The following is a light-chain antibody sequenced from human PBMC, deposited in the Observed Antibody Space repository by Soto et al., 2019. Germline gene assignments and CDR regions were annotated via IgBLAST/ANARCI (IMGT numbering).Light chain of an antibody. J-gene: IGKJ1*01. CDR3: QQYDRSPWT. CDR1: QSGNSNF. Sequence: EIGWTQSPGTLSLSPGERATLSCRASQSGNSNFLAWFQQKPGQAPTLLIYATSSRPTDIPDRFSGSGSGTDFTLTISRLEPEDFAVYYCQQYDRSPWTFGQGTKVEIK. CDR2: ATS. V-gene: IGKV3-20*01.